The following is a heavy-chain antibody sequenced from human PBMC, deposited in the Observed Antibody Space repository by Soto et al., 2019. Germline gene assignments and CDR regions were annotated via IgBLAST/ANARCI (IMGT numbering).Heavy chain of an antibody. CDR3: DRDLATRPGRYESRPNDYGMDV. CDR2: LYYSGST. D-gene: IGHD3-22*01. Sequence: QVQLQESGPGLVKPSQTLSLTCTVSGDSITSGESYWSWIRQPPGKGLEWIGYLYYSGSTDYNPSHNSRISISVDTSENQCSLQLRYVTGADPAVYYCDRDLATRPGRYESRPNDYGMDVWGQGHTVTVSS. CDR1: GDSITSGESY. J-gene: IGHJ6*02. V-gene: IGHV4-30-4*01.